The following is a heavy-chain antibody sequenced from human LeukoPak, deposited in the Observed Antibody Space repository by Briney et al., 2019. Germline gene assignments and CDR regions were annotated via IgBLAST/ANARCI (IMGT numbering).Heavy chain of an antibody. CDR1: GFTFSSYW. CDR3: ASARITGTRYYFDY. J-gene: IGHJ4*02. CDR2: IKQDGSEK. Sequence: GGSLRLSCAASGFTFSSYWMGWVRQAPGKGLEWVANIKQDGSEKYYVDSVKGRFTISRDNAKNSLYLQMNSLRAEDTAVYYCASARITGTRYYFDYWGQGTLVTVSS. V-gene: IGHV3-7*01. D-gene: IGHD1-20*01.